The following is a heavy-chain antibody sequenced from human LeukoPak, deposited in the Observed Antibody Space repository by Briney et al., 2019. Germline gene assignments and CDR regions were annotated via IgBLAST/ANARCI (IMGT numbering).Heavy chain of an antibody. CDR3: ARDLGIMTTFGGVVAKGAHY. CDR1: GGSISSSNW. CDR2: IYHSGST. J-gene: IGHJ4*02. D-gene: IGHD3-16*02. Sequence: PSETLSLTCAVSGGSISSSNWWSWVRPPPGKGVEWSGEIYHSGSTNYNPSLKSPVTISVDKSKNPFSLNLSSVTAADTAVYYCARDLGIMTTFGGVVAKGAHYWGQGTLVTVS. V-gene: IGHV4-4*02.